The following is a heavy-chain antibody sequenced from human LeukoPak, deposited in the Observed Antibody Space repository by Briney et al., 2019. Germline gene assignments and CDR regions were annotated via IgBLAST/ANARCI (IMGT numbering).Heavy chain of an antibody. CDR1: GGSISSDY. CDR3: ARDLELGISY. J-gene: IGHJ4*02. Sequence: SETLSLTCTVSGGSISSDYWSWIRQSPGKGLEWIGYIEYNGSTNYNPSLKSRVTISVDTSKNQFSLKLSSVTAADTAVYYCARDLELGISYWGQGTLVTVSS. CDR2: IEYNGST. V-gene: IGHV4-59*12. D-gene: IGHD7-27*01.